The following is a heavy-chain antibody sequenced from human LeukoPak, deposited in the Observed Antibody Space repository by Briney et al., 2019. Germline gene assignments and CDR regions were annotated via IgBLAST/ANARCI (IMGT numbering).Heavy chain of an antibody. CDR1: GFTFSSYA. J-gene: IGHJ4*02. CDR3: AKEGDLVLRYFGIYGY. D-gene: IGHD3-9*01. Sequence: PGGSLRLSCAASGFTFSSYAMSWVRQAPGKGLEWVSAISGGGHSTFYADSVKGRFTISRDNSKNTLYLQMNSLRAADTAVYYCAKEGDLVLRYFGIYGYWGQGTLVTVSS. CDR2: ISGGGHST. V-gene: IGHV3-23*01.